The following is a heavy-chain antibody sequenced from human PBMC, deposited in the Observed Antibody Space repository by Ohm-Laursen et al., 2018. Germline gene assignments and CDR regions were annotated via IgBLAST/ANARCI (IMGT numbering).Heavy chain of an antibody. V-gene: IGHV3-11*01. D-gene: IGHD2-2*01. J-gene: IGHJ4*02. Sequence: SLRLSCAASGFTFSDYYMSWIRQAPGKGLEWLSYISNSGSTINADSVKGRFTISRDNAKNSLYLQMNSLRAEDTAVYYCARDDCSRSSCYFWASDYWGQGTLVTVSS. CDR1: GFTFSDYY. CDR2: ISNSGST. CDR3: ARDDCSRSSCYFWASDY.